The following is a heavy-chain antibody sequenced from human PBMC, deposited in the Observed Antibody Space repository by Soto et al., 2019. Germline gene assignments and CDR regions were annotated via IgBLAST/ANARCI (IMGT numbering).Heavy chain of an antibody. CDR3: AKGSFGFDY. D-gene: IGHD3-10*01. V-gene: IGHV3-23*01. J-gene: IGHJ4*02. Sequence: EVQLLESGGDLVQPGGSLRLSCAASGVTFTSYAMTWVRQVPGEGLQWVSSISKSGDSTYYADSVKGRFTTSRDNSKNTLYLQMNSLRAEDTAIYYCAKGSFGFDYWGQGTLVTVSS. CDR2: ISKSGDST. CDR1: GVTFTSYA.